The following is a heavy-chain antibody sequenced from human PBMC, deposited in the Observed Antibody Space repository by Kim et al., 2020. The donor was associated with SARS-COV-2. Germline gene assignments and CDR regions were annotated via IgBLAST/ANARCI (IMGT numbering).Heavy chain of an antibody. CDR2: ISSSSSYI. Sequence: GGSLRLSCAASGFTFSSYSMNWVRQAPGKGLEWVSSISSSSSYIYYADSVKGRFTISRDNAKNSLYLQMNSLRAEDTAVYYCARAQEEYSYGFRGGYSSSWYFDYWGQGTLVTVSS. J-gene: IGHJ4*02. D-gene: IGHD6-13*01. V-gene: IGHV3-21*01. CDR3: ARAQEEYSYGFRGGYSSSWYFDY. CDR1: GFTFSSYS.